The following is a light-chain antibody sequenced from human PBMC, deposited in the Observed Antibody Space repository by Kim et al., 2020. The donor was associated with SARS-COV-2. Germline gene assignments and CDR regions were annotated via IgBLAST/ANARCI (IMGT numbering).Light chain of an antibody. V-gene: IGLV3-1*01. CDR3: QTWDTSAVV. CDR1: NLENKH. J-gene: IGLJ3*02. CDR2: QDN. Sequence: MSQGQTATITCSGDNLENKHMAGYQQRPGQSPILVVYQDNKRPSGIPERFSGSSSGNTATLSISGTQPLDEAEYFCQTWDTSAVVFGGGTKVTVL.